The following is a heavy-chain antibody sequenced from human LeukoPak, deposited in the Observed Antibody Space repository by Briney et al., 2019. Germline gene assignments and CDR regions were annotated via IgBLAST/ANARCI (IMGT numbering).Heavy chain of an antibody. CDR2: INPNSGGT. CDR1: GGTFSSYA. J-gene: IGHJ5*02. V-gene: IGHV1-2*02. D-gene: IGHD6-13*01. Sequence: GASVKVSCKASGGTFSSYAISWVRQAPGQGLEWMGWINPNSGGTNYAQKFQGRVTMTRDTSISTAYMELSRLRSDDTAVYYCARDQWDSSSWTRFDPWGQGTLVTVSS. CDR3: ARDQWDSSSWTRFDP.